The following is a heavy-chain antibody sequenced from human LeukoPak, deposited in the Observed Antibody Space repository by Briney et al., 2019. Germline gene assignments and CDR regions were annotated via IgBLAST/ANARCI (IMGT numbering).Heavy chain of an antibody. CDR3: ARDLYCTGGVCYRAFDI. V-gene: IGHV4-61*01. D-gene: IGHD2-8*02. Sequence: SETLSLTCTVSGGSVSSGSYYWSWIRQPPGKGMEWIGYIYYSGSTKYNPSLKSRVTISVDTSKNQFSLKLSSVTAADTAVYYCARDLYCTGGVCYRAFDIWGQGTMVTASS. J-gene: IGHJ3*02. CDR1: GGSVSSGSYY. CDR2: IYYSGST.